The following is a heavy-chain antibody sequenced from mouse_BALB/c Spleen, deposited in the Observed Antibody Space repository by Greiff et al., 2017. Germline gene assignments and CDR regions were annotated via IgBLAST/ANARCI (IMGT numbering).Heavy chain of an antibody. V-gene: IGHV5-17*02. D-gene: IGHD3-3*01. CDR2: ISSGSSTI. CDR3: ARGTHYYAMDY. CDR1: GFTFSSFG. Sequence: VESGGGLVQPGGSRKLSCAASGFTFSSFGMHWVRQAPEKGLEWVAYISSGSSTIYYADTVKGRFTISRDNPKNTLFLQMTSLRSEDTAMYYCARGTHYYAMDYWGQGTSVTVSS. J-gene: IGHJ4*01.